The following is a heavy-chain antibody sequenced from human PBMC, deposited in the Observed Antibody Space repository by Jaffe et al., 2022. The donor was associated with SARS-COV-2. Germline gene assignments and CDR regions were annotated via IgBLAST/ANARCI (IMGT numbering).Heavy chain of an antibody. J-gene: IGHJ4*02. D-gene: IGHD6-13*01. CDR1: GFTFSSYV. Sequence: QVQLVESGGGVVQPGRSLRLSCAASGFTFSSYVMHWVRQAPGKGLEWVAIISYDGSNKYYADSVKGRFTISRDNSKNTLYLQMNSLRAEDTAVYYCAKDGGYSSSWYIGYWGQGTLVTVSS. V-gene: IGHV3-30*18. CDR3: AKDGGYSSSWYIGY. CDR2: ISYDGSNK.